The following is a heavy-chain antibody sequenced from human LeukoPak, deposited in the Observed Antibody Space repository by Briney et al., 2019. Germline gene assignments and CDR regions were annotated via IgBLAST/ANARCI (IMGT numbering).Heavy chain of an antibody. V-gene: IGHV3-7*03. Sequence: GGSLRLSCAASGFTFSSYWMNWARQAPGKGLEWVASINHNGNVNYYVDSVKGRFTISRDNAKNSLYLQMSNLRAEDTAVYYCATDGSYYDSTGYYDYWGQGTLVTVSS. CDR2: INHNGNVN. CDR3: ATDGSYYDSTGYYDY. D-gene: IGHD3-22*01. J-gene: IGHJ4*02. CDR1: GFTFSSYW.